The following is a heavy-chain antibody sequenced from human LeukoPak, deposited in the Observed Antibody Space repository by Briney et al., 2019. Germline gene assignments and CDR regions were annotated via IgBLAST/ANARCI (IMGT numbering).Heavy chain of an antibody. CDR2: IYYSGST. CDR1: GGSISSYY. CDR3: ARYYDSSGSFDY. J-gene: IGHJ4*02. Sequence: SGTLSLTCTVSGGSISSYYRSWIRQPPGKGLEWIGYIYYSGSTNYNPSLKSRVTISVDTSKNQFSLKLRSVTAADTAVYYCARYYDSSGSFDYWGQGILVTVSS. D-gene: IGHD3-22*01. V-gene: IGHV4-59*08.